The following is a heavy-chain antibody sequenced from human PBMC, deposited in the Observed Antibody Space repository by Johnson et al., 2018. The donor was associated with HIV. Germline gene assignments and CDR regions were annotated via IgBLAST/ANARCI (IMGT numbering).Heavy chain of an antibody. CDR3: AKEGRGGAFDI. CDR1: GFTLRNFD. CDR2: MYYDGSNK. Sequence: QVQLVESGGGVVQPGGSLRLSCGVSGFTLRNFDMHWVRQAPGKGLEWVLMYYDGSNKSYADSVKGRFTISRDNSKNTLYLQMNSLRAEDTAVYYCAKEGRGGAFDIWGQGTMVTVSS. J-gene: IGHJ3*02. V-gene: IGHV3-30*02. D-gene: IGHD2-15*01.